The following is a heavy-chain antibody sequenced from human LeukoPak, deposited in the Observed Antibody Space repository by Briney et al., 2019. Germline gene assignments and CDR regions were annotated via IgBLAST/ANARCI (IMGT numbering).Heavy chain of an antibody. V-gene: IGHV4-38-2*02. Sequence: SETLSLTCTVSGYSISSGYYWGWIRQPPGKGLEWIGSIYHSGSTYYNPSLKSRVTISVDTSKNQFSLKLSSVTAADTAVYYCARGRYCSTSCYVDYWGQGTLVTVSS. CDR3: ARGRYCSTSCYVDY. CDR2: IYHSGST. CDR1: GYSISSGYY. J-gene: IGHJ4*02. D-gene: IGHD2-2*01.